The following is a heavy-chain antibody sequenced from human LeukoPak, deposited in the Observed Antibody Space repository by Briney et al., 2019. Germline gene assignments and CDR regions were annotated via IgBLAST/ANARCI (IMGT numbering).Heavy chain of an antibody. J-gene: IGHJ5*02. V-gene: IGHV1-2*02. CDR2: INPNSGGT. CDR1: GYTFTGYY. Sequence: ASVKVSCKASGYTFTGYYMHWVRQAPGQGLEWMGWINPNSGGTNYAQKFQGRVTMTRDTSISTAYMELSRLRSDGTAVYYCARVVSSSWEWRLDPWGQGTLVTVSS. CDR3: ARVVSSSWEWRLDP. D-gene: IGHD6-13*01.